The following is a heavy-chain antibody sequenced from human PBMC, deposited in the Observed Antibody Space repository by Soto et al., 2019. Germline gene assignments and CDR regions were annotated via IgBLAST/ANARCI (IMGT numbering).Heavy chain of an antibody. J-gene: IGHJ6*02. CDR1: GGTFSSYA. V-gene: IGHV1-69*06. Sequence: GASVKVSCKASGGTFSSYAISWVRQAPGQGLEWMGGIIPIFGTANYAQKFQGRVTITADKSTSTAYMELSSLRSEDTAVYYCARGPSFHRDYYYGMDVWGQGTTVTVSS. CDR2: IIPIFGTA. CDR3: ARGPSFHRDYYYGMDV.